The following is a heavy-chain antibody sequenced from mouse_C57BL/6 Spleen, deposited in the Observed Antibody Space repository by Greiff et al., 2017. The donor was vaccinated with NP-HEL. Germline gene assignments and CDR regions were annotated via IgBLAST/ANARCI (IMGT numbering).Heavy chain of an antibody. CDR2: ISSGSSTL. CDR1: GFTFSDYG. V-gene: IGHV5-17*01. CDR3: ARDYYGFFDY. J-gene: IGHJ2*01. Sequence: EVQVVESGGGLVKPGGSLKLSCAASGFTFSDYGMHWVRQAPEKGLEWVAYISSGSSTLYYADTVKGRFTISRDNAKNTLFLQMTSLRSEDTAMYYCARDYYGFFDYWGQGTTRTVSS. D-gene: IGHD1-1*01.